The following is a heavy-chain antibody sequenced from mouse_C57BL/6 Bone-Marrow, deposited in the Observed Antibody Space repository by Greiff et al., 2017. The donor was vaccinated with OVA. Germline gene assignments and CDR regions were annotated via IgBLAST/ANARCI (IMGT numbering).Heavy chain of an antibody. J-gene: IGHJ4*01. CDR1: GFTFSSYT. CDR3: ARHRGNYAMDY. D-gene: IGHD3-3*01. Sequence: EVRLVESGGGLVKPGGSLKLSCAASGFTFSSYTMSWVRQTPEKRLEWVATIIGGGGNTYYPDSVRGRFTISRDNAKNTLYLQMRSLRSEDTALYYCARHRGNYAMDYWGQGTSVTVSS. CDR2: IIGGGGNT. V-gene: IGHV5-9*01.